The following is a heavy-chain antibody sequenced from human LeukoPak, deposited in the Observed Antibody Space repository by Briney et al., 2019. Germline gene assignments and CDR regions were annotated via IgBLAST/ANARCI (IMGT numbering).Heavy chain of an antibody. Sequence: GGSLRLSCAASGFTFSSYTMNWVRQAPGKGLEWVSSISSSSSYIYYADSVKGRFTISRDNAKNSLYLQMNSLRAEDTAVYYCARVNDILTGYPDYWGQGTLVTVSS. D-gene: IGHD3-9*01. CDR2: ISSSSSYI. CDR3: ARVNDILTGYPDY. J-gene: IGHJ4*02. CDR1: GFTFSSYT. V-gene: IGHV3-21*01.